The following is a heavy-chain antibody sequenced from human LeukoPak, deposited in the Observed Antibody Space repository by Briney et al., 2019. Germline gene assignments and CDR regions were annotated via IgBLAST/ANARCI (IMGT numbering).Heavy chain of an antibody. CDR1: GFTFSSYA. V-gene: IGHV3-23*01. J-gene: IGHJ4*02. Sequence: PGGSLRLSCAASGFTFSSYAMSWVRQAPGKGLEWVSAISGSGGSTYYADPVKGRFTISRDNSKNTLYLQMNSLRAEDTAVYYCAKDRGYSYGLYYFDYWGQGTLVTVSS. CDR3: AKDRGYSYGLYYFDY. CDR2: ISGSGGST. D-gene: IGHD5-18*01.